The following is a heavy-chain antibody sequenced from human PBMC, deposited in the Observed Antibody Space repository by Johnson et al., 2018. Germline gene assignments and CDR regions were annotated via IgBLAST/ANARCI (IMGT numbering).Heavy chain of an antibody. CDR3: ARTYRTSRPLSHYYMDV. V-gene: IGHV4-34*01. CDR1: GGSFSGYY. J-gene: IGHJ6*03. D-gene: IGHD2-2*01. CDR2: INHSGGT. Sequence: QVQLQQCGAGLLKPSETLSLTCAVYGGSFSGYYWTWIRQSQGKGLEWIGDINHSGGTTYNPYFKSRVTISLDTSKNQFSRKPSPVTAADTGMYFWARTYRTSRPLSHYYMDVWGKGTTVTVSS.